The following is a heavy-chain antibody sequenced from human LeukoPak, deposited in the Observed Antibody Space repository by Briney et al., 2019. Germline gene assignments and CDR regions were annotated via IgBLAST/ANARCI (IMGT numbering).Heavy chain of an antibody. D-gene: IGHD5-12*01. V-gene: IGHV1-2*02. CDR1: GYTFIGYY. CDR2: INSNGGGT. J-gene: IGHJ4*02. CDR3: ARGGYTGYDGLDPNY. Sequence: ASVKVSCKASGYTFIGYYMHWVRQAPGQGLEWMGWINSNGGGTNYAQSFQGRVTMTRDTSISTAYMELSRLTSDDTAVYYCARGGYTGYDGLDPNYWGQGTLVTVSS.